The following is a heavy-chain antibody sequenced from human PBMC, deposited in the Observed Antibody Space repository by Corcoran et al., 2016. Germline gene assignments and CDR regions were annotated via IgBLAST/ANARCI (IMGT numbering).Heavy chain of an antibody. Sequence: QVQLVQSGAEVKKPGSSVKVSCKASGGTFSSYAISWVRQAPGQGLEWMGGIIPIFGTANYAQKFQGRVTITADESTSTAYMELSSLRSEDTAGYYCAVEGVGYCRSTSCPMNNYYYYGMDVWGQGTTVTVSS. J-gene: IGHJ6*02. CDR3: AVEGVGYCRSTSCPMNNYYYYGMDV. D-gene: IGHD2-2*01. CDR1: GGTFSSYA. CDR2: IIPIFGTA. V-gene: IGHV1-69*01.